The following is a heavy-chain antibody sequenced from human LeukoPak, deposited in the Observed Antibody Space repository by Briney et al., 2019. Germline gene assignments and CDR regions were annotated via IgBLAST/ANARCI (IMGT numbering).Heavy chain of an antibody. D-gene: IGHD3-10*01. Sequence: GESLKISCKGSGYNFTIYWIGWVRQMPGKGLECMGIIFPGDSDTTYSPSFQGQVTISADKSISTAYLQWSSLKASDTAMYYCARLTGDWFDPWGQGTLVTVSS. CDR3: ARLTGDWFDP. CDR2: IFPGDSDT. J-gene: IGHJ5*02. CDR1: GYNFTIYW. V-gene: IGHV5-51*01.